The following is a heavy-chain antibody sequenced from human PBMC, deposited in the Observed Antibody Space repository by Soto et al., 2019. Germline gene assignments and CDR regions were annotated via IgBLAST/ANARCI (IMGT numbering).Heavy chain of an antibody. CDR2: VRTQAYGETT. Sequence: GGSLRLSCTVSGFTFGDYALSWVRQAPGKGLEWLGFVRTQAYGETTDYAASVKGRFTISRDDSKSIAYLQMNSLKTEDTAVYYCTRRLLDYGDYYYGMDVWGQGTTVTVSS. CDR3: TRRLLDYGDYYYGMDV. V-gene: IGHV3-49*04. D-gene: IGHD4-17*01. CDR1: GFTFGDYA. J-gene: IGHJ6*02.